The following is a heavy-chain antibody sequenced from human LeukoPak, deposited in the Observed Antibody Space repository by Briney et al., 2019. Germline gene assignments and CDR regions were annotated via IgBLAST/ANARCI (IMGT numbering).Heavy chain of an antibody. J-gene: IGHJ4*02. CDR1: GFTFSSYW. D-gene: IGHD5-18*01. V-gene: IGHV3-23*01. CDR3: AKAPHGHSYGPSDY. CDR2: ISGSGGST. Sequence: GGSLRLSCAASGFTFSSYWMSWVRQAPGKGLEWVSAISGSGGSTYYADSVKGRFTISRDNSKNTLYLQMNSLRAEDTAVYYCAKAPHGHSYGPSDYWGQGTLVTVSS.